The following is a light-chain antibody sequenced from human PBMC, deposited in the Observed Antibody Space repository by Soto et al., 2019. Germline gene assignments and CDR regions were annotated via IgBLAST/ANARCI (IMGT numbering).Light chain of an antibody. J-gene: IGLJ1*01. Sequence: SALTQPASVSGSPGQSIAISCTGSSSDVGIYNYVSWYQQHPGKVPKLIIYEVSNRPSGVSNRFSGSKSGNTASLTISGLQAEDEADYCCSSYTTSSTRVFGTGTKVTVL. CDR1: SSDVGIYNY. V-gene: IGLV2-14*01. CDR3: SSYTTSSTRV. CDR2: EVS.